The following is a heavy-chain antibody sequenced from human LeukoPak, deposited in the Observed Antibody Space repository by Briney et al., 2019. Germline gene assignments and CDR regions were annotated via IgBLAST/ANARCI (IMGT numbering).Heavy chain of an antibody. V-gene: IGHV4-4*07. Sequence: SETLSLTCTVSGGSISSVYSSCIPHPPGEGLEWSGRIYNSGRTKYNPSLTSRVTMSVDTSKNQYSLKLSSVTAADTAVYYCAVDYRDLNPYYSYYYIDVWGKGTTVTVSS. CDR2: IYNSGRT. D-gene: IGHD1-14*01. J-gene: IGHJ6*03. CDR3: AVDYRDLNPYYSYYYIDV. CDR1: GGSISSVY.